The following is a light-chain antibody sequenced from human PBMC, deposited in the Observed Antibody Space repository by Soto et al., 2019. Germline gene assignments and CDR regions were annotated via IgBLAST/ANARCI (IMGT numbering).Light chain of an antibody. Sequence: QSVLTQPASVSGSPGQSITISCTGTISDVCSYNYVSWYQQYPGKAPKLMIYDVSTRPSGVSDRFSGSKSGNTASLTISGLRAEDEADYYCGSYTTSSNYVFGTGTKVTVL. CDR2: DVS. J-gene: IGLJ1*01. CDR1: ISDVCSYNY. CDR3: GSYTTSSNYV. V-gene: IGLV2-14*03.